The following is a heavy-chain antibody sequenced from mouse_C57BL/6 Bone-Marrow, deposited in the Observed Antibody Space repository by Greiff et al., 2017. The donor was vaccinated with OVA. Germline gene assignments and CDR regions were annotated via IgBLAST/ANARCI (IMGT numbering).Heavy chain of an antibody. V-gene: IGHV5-17*01. CDR1: GFTFSDYG. D-gene: IGHD2-5*01. J-gene: IGHJ3*01. CDR2: ISSGSSTI. CDR3: AGGVYRNRAWFAY. Sequence: EVMLVESGGGLVKPGGSLKLSCAASGFTFSDYGMHWVRQAPEKGLEWVAYISSGSSTIYYADTVKGRFTISRDNAKNTLFLQMTSLRSEDTAMYYCAGGVYRNRAWFAYWGQGTLVTVSA.